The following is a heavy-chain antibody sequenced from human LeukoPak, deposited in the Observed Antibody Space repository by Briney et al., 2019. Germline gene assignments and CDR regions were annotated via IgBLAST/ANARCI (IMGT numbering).Heavy chain of an antibody. CDR3: ARALYYYGSGSYSRYYMDV. CDR2: IYYSGST. Sequence: SETLSLTCTVSGGSISSYYWSWIRQPPGKGLEWIGYIYYSGSTNYNPSLKSRVTISVDTSKNQFSLKLSSVTAADTAVYYCARALYYYGSGSYSRYYMDVWGKGTTVTVSS. V-gene: IGHV4-59*01. CDR1: GGSISSYY. D-gene: IGHD3-10*01. J-gene: IGHJ6*03.